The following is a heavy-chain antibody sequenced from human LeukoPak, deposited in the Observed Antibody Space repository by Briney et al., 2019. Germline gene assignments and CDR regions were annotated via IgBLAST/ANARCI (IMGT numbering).Heavy chain of an antibody. CDR2: INQDGSQK. V-gene: IGHV3-7*01. J-gene: IGHJ6*02. CDR3: ARAMDV. Sequence: PGGSLRLSCAASGFTFSSYWMNWVRQAPGKGLEWVANINQDGSQKYHVDSVKGRFTISRDNAKNSLYLQMNSLRVEDTAVYYCARAMDVWGQETTVTVSS. CDR1: GFTFSSYW.